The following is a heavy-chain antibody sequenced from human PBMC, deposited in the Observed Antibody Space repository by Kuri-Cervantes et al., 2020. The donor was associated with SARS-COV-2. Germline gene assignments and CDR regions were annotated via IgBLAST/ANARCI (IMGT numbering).Heavy chain of an antibody. Sequence: GESLKISCQGSGYSFATYLIGWVREMPGKGLAWMGIIYGGDSDTRYSPSFQGQVTMSADKSIRTAYLERSRLKASDTAMYYCVRQFVGSIVRGLAEYWGQGTLVTVSS. D-gene: IGHD3-10*01. V-gene: IGHV5-51*01. J-gene: IGHJ4*02. CDR2: IYGGDSDT. CDR1: GYSFATYL. CDR3: VRQFVGSIVRGLAEY.